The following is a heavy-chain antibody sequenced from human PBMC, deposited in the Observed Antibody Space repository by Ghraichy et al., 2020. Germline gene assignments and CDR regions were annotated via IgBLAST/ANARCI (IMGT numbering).Heavy chain of an antibody. J-gene: IGHJ6*02. CDR3: ARDSDIVVVPAAIFYYYYGMDV. V-gene: IGHV1-2*02. CDR1: GYTFTGYY. Sequence: ASVKVSCKASGYTFTGYYMHWVRQAPGQGLEWMGWINPNSGGTNYAQKFQGRVTMTRDTSISTAYMELSRLRSDDTAVYYCARDSDIVVVPAAIFYYYYGMDVWGQGTTVTVSS. D-gene: IGHD2-2*01. CDR2: INPNSGGT.